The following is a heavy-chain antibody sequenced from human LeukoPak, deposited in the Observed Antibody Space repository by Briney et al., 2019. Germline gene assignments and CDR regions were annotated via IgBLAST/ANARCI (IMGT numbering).Heavy chain of an antibody. V-gene: IGHV1-69*01. J-gene: IGHJ6*02. CDR2: IIPIFGTA. D-gene: IGHD4-17*01. CDR3: ARANGDYSWSGGMDV. Sequence: GASVKVSCKASGGTFSSYGISWVRQAPGQGLEWMGGIIPIFGTANYAQKIQGRVTITADESTSTAYMELSSLRSEDTAVYYCARANGDYSWSGGMDVWGQGTTVTVS. CDR1: GGTFSSYG.